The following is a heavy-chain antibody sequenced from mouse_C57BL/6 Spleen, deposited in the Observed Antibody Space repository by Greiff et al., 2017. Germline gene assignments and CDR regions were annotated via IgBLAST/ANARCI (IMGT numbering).Heavy chain of an antibody. J-gene: IGHJ1*03. Sequence: VQVVESGPELVKPGASVKISCKASGYAFSSSWMNWVKQRPGKGLEWIGRIYPGDGDTNYNGKFKGKATLTADKSSSTAYMQLSSLTSEDSAVYFCARLDYYGSRSGYFDVWGTGTTVTVSS. CDR3: ARLDYYGSRSGYFDV. CDR2: IYPGDGDT. CDR1: GYAFSSSW. V-gene: IGHV1-82*01. D-gene: IGHD1-1*01.